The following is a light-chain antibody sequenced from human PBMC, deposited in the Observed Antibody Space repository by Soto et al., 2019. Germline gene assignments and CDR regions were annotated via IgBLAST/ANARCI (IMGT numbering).Light chain of an antibody. CDR3: QQYNNWPT. CDR1: QSISSW. Sequence: DIQMTQSPSTLSASVGDRVTITCRASQSISSWLAWYQQKPGKAPKLLIYDASSLESGVPSRFSGSGSGTEFTLSISSLQPDDFATYYCQQYNNWPTFGQGT. J-gene: IGKJ2*01. V-gene: IGKV1-5*01. CDR2: DAS.